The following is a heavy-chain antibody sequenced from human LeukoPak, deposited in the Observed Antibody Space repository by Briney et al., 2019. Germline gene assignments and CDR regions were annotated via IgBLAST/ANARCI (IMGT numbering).Heavy chain of an antibody. CDR2: ISGSGGST. J-gene: IGHJ4*02. V-gene: IGHV3-23*01. D-gene: IGHD3-3*01. Sequence: GGSLRLSCAASGFTFSSYWMSWVRQAPGKGLEWVSAISGSGGSTYYADSVKGRFTISRDNAKNSLYLQMNSLRAEDTALYYCAKGARFWSGYYFDYWGQGTLVTVSS. CDR3: AKGARFWSGYYFDY. CDR1: GFTFSSYW.